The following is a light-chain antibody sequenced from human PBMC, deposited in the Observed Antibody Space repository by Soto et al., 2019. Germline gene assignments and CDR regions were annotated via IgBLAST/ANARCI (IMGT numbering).Light chain of an antibody. Sequence: QSVLTQPPSVSASPGQRVTISCSGSCSNIPNNYVSLYQQLPSTGPKLLNDDNDKRPSGIPDRFSGSKSGTAATLGVTGLPTGDEADDYCATWDSSLSGVVFGGGTKRPVL. CDR1: CSNIPNNY. J-gene: IGLJ2*01. CDR2: DND. V-gene: IGLV1-51*01. CDR3: ATWDSSLSGVV.